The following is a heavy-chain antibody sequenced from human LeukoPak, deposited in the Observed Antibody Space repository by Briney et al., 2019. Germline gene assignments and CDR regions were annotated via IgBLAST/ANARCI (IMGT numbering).Heavy chain of an antibody. D-gene: IGHD3-16*01. Sequence: ASVKVSCKASGYTFTSYDINWVRQATGQGLEWMGWMNPNSGNTGYAQKFQGRVTMTRNTSISTAYMELSSLRSEDTAVYYCARLGYPYYYYGMDVWGQGTTVTVSS. J-gene: IGHJ6*02. CDR2: MNPNSGNT. V-gene: IGHV1-8*01. CDR3: ARLGYPYYYYGMDV. CDR1: GYTFTSYD.